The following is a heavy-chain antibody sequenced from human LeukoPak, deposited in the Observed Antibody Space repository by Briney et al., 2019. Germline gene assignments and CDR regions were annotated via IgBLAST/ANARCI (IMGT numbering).Heavy chain of an antibody. Sequence: PSETLSLTCTVSGGSISSYYWSWIRQPPGKGLEWIGYIYYGGSTNYNPSLKSRVTISVDTSKNQFSLKLSSVTAADTAVYYCARGGWDLDYWGQGTLVTVSS. V-gene: IGHV4-59*01. J-gene: IGHJ4*02. CDR1: GGSISSYY. CDR2: IYYGGST. CDR3: ARGGWDLDY. D-gene: IGHD1-26*01.